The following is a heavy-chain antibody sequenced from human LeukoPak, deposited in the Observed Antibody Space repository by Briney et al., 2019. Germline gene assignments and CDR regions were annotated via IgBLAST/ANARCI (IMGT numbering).Heavy chain of an antibody. J-gene: IGHJ4*02. CDR1: CGSISRRSFY. CDR3: AKFYDILSVFDD. CDR2: IYYGRST. V-gene: IGHV4-39*01. D-gene: IGHD3-9*01. Sequence: SETLSLTCTVSCGSISRRSFYWGWIRPPPGKGLEGIEIIYYGRSTYYNPSLKSRVTISVDTSKNQFSLKLSSVTAADTAVYYCAKFYDILSVFDDWGQGTLVIVSS.